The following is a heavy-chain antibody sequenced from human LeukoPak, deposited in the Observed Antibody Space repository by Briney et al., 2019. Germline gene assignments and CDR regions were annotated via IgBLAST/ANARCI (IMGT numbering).Heavy chain of an antibody. Sequence: SETLSLTCAVYGGSFSGYYWSWIRQPPGKGLEWIGEINHSGSTNYNPSLKSRVTISVDTSKNQFSLKLSSVTAADTAVYYCARVPGQWLAKIFDYWGQGTLVTVSS. CDR3: ARVPGQWLAKIFDY. CDR2: INHSGST. D-gene: IGHD6-19*01. V-gene: IGHV4-34*01. J-gene: IGHJ4*02. CDR1: GGSFSGYY.